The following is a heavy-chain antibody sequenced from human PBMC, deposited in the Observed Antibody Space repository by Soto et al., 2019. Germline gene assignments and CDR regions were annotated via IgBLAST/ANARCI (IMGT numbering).Heavy chain of an antibody. V-gene: IGHV1-2*04. CDR2: INPNSGGT. CDR3: ARDSSGYSYGFFDY. D-gene: IGHD5-18*01. CDR1: GYTFTGYY. J-gene: IGHJ4*02. Sequence: RASVKVSCKASGYTFTGYYMHWVRQAPGQGLEWMGWINPNSGGTNYAQKFQGWVTMTRDTSISTAYMELSRLRSDDTAVYYCARDSSGYSYGFFDYWGQGTLVTVSS.